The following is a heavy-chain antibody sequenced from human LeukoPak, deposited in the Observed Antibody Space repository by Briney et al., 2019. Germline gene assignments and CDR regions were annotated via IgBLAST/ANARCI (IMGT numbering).Heavy chain of an antibody. Sequence: GGSLRLSCAASGFTFSSYAMSWVRPAPGKGLEWVSAISGSGGSTYYADSVKGRFTISRDNSKNTLYLQMNSLGDRDTAVDYSAKDRPAYYYGSSGYYRGGYCFDFWGQGTLVTVSS. CDR2: ISGSGGST. D-gene: IGHD3-22*01. CDR1: GFTFSSYA. J-gene: IGHJ4*02. V-gene: IGHV3-23*01. CDR3: AKDRPAYYYGSSGYYRGGYCFDF.